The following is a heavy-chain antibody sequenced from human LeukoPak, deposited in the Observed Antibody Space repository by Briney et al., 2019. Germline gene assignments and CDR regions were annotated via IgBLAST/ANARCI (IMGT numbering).Heavy chain of an antibody. CDR3: ARGRGENNWFDP. V-gene: IGHV1-3*01. D-gene: IGHD3-10*01. J-gene: IGHJ5*02. CDR1: GYTFTSYA. Sequence: ASVKVSCKASGYTFTSYAMHWVRQAPGQRLEWMGWINAGNGNTKYSQKFQGRVTITRDTSASTAYMELSSLRSEDTAVYCCARGRGENNWFDPWGQGTLVTVSS. CDR2: INAGNGNT.